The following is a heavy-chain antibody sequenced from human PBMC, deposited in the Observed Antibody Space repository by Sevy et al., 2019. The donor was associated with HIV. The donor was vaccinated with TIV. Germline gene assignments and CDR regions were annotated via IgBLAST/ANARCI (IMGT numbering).Heavy chain of an antibody. D-gene: IGHD2-2*01. V-gene: IGHV3-30*04. J-gene: IGHJ6*02. Sequence: GGSLRLSCAGSGFTFSFYAMHWVRQAPGKGLEWVAVISYNGNNKKYADSVKGRFTISRDNSKNTVYLQMNSLRGEDTAAYCCAREGLVPTATPDRYYFYGMDIWGQGTTVTVSS. CDR1: GFTFSFYA. CDR2: ISYNGNNK. CDR3: AREGLVPTATPDRYYFYGMDI.